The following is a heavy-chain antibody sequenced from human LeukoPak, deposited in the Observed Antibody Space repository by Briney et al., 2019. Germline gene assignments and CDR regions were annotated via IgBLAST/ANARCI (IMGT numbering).Heavy chain of an antibody. CDR2: ISDDGRNK. J-gene: IGHJ4*02. V-gene: IGHV3-30*18. CDR3: AKRPSDYGDYVTYFDY. CDR1: GFSFISYG. Sequence: GGSLRLSCAASGFSFISYGMHWVRQAPGKGLEGVGVISDDGRNKKYADSVKGRLTISRHNSKDTLYLQMNSLRDEDTAVYYCAKRPSDYGDYVTYFDYWGQGALVTVSS. D-gene: IGHD4-17*01.